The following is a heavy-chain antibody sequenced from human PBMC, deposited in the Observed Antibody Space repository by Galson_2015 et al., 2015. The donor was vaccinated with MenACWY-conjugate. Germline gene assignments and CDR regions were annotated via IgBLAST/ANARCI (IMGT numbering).Heavy chain of an antibody. Sequence: SLRLSCAASGFTFSTYWMHWVRQAPGKGLVWVSRINSDGRSTSYGDSVKGRFTISRDNAKNTLYLQMNSLRAEDTAVYYCARLGGNYRTTSHFDYWGQGTLGTVSS. CDR1: GFTFSTYW. CDR3: ARLGGNYRTTSHFDY. D-gene: IGHD1-26*01. J-gene: IGHJ4*02. V-gene: IGHV3-74*01. CDR2: INSDGRST.